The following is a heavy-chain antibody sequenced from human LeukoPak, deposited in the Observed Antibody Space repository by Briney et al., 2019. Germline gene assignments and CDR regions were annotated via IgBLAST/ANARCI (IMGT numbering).Heavy chain of an antibody. CDR3: ARYSSSWFPFDY. CDR2: IYYSGST. CDR1: VGSISSGDYY. V-gene: IGHV4-30-4*01. D-gene: IGHD6-13*01. Sequence: SETLSLTCTVSVGSISSGDYYWSWIRQPPGKGLEWNGYIYYSGSTYYNPSLTSQVTITVYTSKNQFSLKLSSVTAADTAVYYCARYSSSWFPFDYWGQGTLVTVSS. J-gene: IGHJ4*02.